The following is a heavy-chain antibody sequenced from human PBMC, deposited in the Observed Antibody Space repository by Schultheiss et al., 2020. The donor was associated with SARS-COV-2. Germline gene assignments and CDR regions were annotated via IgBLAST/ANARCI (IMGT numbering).Heavy chain of an antibody. J-gene: IGHJ4*02. CDR1: GGSISSYY. D-gene: IGHD5-18*01. CDR2: IYTSGST. Sequence: SETLSLTCTVSGGSISSYYWSWIRQPPGKGLEWIGRIYTSGSTNYNPSLKSRVTISVDTSKNQFSLKLSSVTAADTAVYYCARDNLDTAMGYWGQGTLVTVSS. V-gene: IGHV4-4*07. CDR3: ARDNLDTAMGY.